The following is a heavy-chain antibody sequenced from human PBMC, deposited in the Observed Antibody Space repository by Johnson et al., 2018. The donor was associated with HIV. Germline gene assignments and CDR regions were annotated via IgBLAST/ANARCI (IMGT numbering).Heavy chain of an antibody. V-gene: IGHV3-30*02. CDR3: AKHLDGDSNDAFDI. D-gene: IGHD4-17*01. Sequence: QVQLVESGGGVVQPGGSLRLSCAASGFTFSNYGLHWVRQAPGKGLEWVAFIRYDGSDKYYADSVKDRFTISRDNSKNTLYLQVNSMRAEDTAVYYCAKHLDGDSNDAFDIWGQGTMVTVSS. CDR2: IRYDGSDK. J-gene: IGHJ3*02. CDR1: GFTFSNYG.